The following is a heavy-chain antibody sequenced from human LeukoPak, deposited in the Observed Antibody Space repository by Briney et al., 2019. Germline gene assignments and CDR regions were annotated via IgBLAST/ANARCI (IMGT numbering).Heavy chain of an antibody. Sequence: GGSLRLSCAASGFTFSSYGMHWVRQAPGKGLEWVAVISYDGSNKYYADSVKGRFTISRDNSKNTLYLQMNSLRAEDAAVYYCAKGAELLWFGETSPFDPWGQGALVTVSS. V-gene: IGHV3-30*18. CDR2: ISYDGSNK. J-gene: IGHJ5*02. CDR3: AKGAELLWFGETSPFDP. D-gene: IGHD3-10*01. CDR1: GFTFSSYG.